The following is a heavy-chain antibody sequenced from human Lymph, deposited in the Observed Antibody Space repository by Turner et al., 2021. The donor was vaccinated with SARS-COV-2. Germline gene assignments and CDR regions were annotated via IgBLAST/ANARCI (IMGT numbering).Heavy chain of an antibody. D-gene: IGHD5-18*01. CDR3: AKEGDTAMVNFDY. CDR1: GCTFSSYA. V-gene: IGHV3-23*01. Sequence: EVQLLESGGGLVQPGGSLRLSCAASGCTFSSYAMSWVRQAPGKGREWVAAISGSGGSTYYADSVKGRFTISRDNSKNTLYLQMNSLRAEDTAVYYCAKEGDTAMVNFDYWGQGTLVTVSS. CDR2: ISGSGGST. J-gene: IGHJ4*02.